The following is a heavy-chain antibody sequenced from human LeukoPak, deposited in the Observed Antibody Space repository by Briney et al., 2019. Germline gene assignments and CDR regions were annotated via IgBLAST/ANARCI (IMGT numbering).Heavy chain of an antibody. J-gene: IGHJ4*02. CDR1: GFTFSSYE. Sequence: PGGSLRLSCAASGFTFSSYEMNWVRQAPGKGLEWVSYISSSGSTIYYADSVKGRFTISRDNAKNSLYLQMNSLRAEDTAVYYCARARQLWGTGVWYFGYWGQGTLVTVSS. V-gene: IGHV3-48*03. D-gene: IGHD5-18*01. CDR2: ISSSGSTI. CDR3: ARARQLWGTGVWYFGY.